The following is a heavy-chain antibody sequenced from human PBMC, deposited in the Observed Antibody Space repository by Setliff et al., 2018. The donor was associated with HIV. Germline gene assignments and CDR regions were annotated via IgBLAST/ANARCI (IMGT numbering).Heavy chain of an antibody. J-gene: IGHJ4*02. V-gene: IGHV4-59*11. CDR3: ARLPDINSWPFAY. CDR1: YGSISGHY. Sequence: PSETLSLTCTVSYGSISGHYWTWIRQPPGKGLEWIGYIHHSGGTQYNPSLMSRLTMSVDSSKNQFSLSLSSVTAAHTAVYYCARLPDINSWPFAYWARGTLVTVSS. D-gene: IGHD6-13*01. CDR2: IHHSGGT.